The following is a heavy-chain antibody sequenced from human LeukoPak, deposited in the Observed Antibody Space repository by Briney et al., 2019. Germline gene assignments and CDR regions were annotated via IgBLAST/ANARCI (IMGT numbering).Heavy chain of an antibody. D-gene: IGHD1-26*01. V-gene: IGHV3-7*02. CDR2: IKQDGSKK. J-gene: IGHJ4*02. CDR3: ARASASAFDY. Sequence: PGGSLRLSCAASGFTFSNYWMSWVRQAPGKGLEWVANIKQDGSKKYYVDSVKGRFTISRDNAKNSLYLQMNSLRAEDTAVYYCARASASAFDYWGQGTLVTVSS. CDR1: GFTFSNYW.